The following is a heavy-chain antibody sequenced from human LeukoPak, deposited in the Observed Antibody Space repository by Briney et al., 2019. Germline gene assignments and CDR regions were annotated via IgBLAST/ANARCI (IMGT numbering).Heavy chain of an antibody. CDR3: ARDQRRDYGDYFDN. CDR2: THYSGST. D-gene: IGHD3-16*01. Sequence: SETLSLTCTVSGDSISSYFWSWIRQSPGKGLEWIGYTHYSGSTSYNPSLTSRVTISLDTSKNQFYLKQSSVTASDTAFYYCARDQRRDYGDYFDNWGQGTQVTVSS. CDR1: GDSISSYF. V-gene: IGHV4-59*01. J-gene: IGHJ4*02.